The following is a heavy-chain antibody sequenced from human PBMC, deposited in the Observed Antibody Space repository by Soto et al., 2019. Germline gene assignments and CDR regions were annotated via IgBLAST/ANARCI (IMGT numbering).Heavy chain of an antibody. J-gene: IGHJ4*02. Sequence: SVKVSCKASGGTFSSYAISWVRQAPGQGLEWMGGIIPIFGTANYAQKFQGRVTITADKSTSTAYMELSSLRSEDTAVYYCARGPYYYDSSGYFESYYFDYWGQGTLVTVSS. CDR3: ARGPYYYDSSGYFESYYFDY. CDR2: IIPIFGTA. CDR1: GGTFSSYA. D-gene: IGHD3-22*01. V-gene: IGHV1-69*06.